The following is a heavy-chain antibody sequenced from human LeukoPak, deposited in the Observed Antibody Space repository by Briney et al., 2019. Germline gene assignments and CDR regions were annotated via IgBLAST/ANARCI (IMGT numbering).Heavy chain of an antibody. V-gene: IGHV1-69*02. CDR2: IIPILGIA. CDR1: GGTFSSYT. Sequence: SVKVSCKASGGTFSSYTISWVRQAPGQGLEWMGRIIPILGIANYAQKFQGRVTITADKSTSTAYMELSSLRSEDTAVYYCARLGSGVVPAAVDAFDIWGQATMVIVSS. CDR3: ARLGSGVVPAAVDAFDI. J-gene: IGHJ3*02. D-gene: IGHD2-2*01.